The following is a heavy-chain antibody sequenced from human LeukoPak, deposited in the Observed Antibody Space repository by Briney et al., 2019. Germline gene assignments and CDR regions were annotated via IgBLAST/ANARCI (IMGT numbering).Heavy chain of an antibody. CDR3: SRNPLGYCSGGSFYFDY. D-gene: IGHD2-15*01. Sequence: SVSLSCKPSVGTFTSYAIRWVRQAPGQGLEWMGGIIPTFGTANSAQMFQGRVTITADGSTSTAYMDLSILTLRDPAAYYCSRNPLGYCSGGSFYFDYWGQGTLVTVSS. CDR1: VGTFTSYA. V-gene: IGHV1-69*13. J-gene: IGHJ4*02. CDR2: IIPTFGTA.